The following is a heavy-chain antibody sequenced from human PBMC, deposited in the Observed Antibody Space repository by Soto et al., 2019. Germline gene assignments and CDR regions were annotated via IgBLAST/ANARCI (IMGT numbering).Heavy chain of an antibody. D-gene: IGHD6-19*01. Sequence: EVQLLGSGGGLVQPGGSLRLSCAASGFTFSSYAMSWVRQAPGKGLEWVAGISGSGVSTHYADSVKGRFTISRDNSKNTLYLQMNSLRAEDTAVYYCAKEVEYSSGYDYFDYWGQGTLVTVSS. V-gene: IGHV3-23*01. CDR2: ISGSGVST. CDR3: AKEVEYSSGYDYFDY. CDR1: GFTFSSYA. J-gene: IGHJ4*02.